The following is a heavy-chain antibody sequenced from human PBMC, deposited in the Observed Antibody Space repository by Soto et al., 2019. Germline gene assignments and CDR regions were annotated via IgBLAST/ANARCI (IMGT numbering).Heavy chain of an antibody. CDR2: IYYSGST. CDR1: GGSISSGGYY. V-gene: IGHV4-31*03. Sequence: PSETLSLTCTVSGGSISSGGYYWSWIRQHPGKGLEWIGYIYYSGSTYYNPSLKSRVTISVDTSKNQFSLKLSSVTAADTAVYYCARVVVVPAAMGDRLREASPPGPPDYWGQGTLVTVSS. J-gene: IGHJ4*02. D-gene: IGHD2-2*01. CDR3: ARVVVVPAAMGDRLREASPPGPPDY.